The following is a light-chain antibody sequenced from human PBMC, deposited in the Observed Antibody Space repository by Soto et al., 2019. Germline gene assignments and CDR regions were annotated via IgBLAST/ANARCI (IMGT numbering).Light chain of an antibody. CDR2: GAS. CDR1: QSVSSSY. J-gene: IGKJ5*01. V-gene: IGKV3-20*01. Sequence: EIVLTQSPGTLSLSPGERATLSCRASQSVSSSYLAWYQQKPGQAPRLLISGASSRAAGIPDAFSGSGSGADFTLTISRLEPEDLAVYYCQYYDASQGITFGQGTRLEIK. CDR3: QYYDASQGIT.